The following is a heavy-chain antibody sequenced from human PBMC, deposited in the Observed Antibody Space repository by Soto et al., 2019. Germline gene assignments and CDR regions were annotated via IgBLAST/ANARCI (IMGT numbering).Heavy chain of an antibody. D-gene: IGHD2-15*01. Sequence: QVQLVQSGAEVKKPGSSVKVSCKASGGTFSSYTISWVRQAPGQGLEWMGRIIPILGIANYAQKFQGRVMITADKSTSTAYMELSRLRSEDTAVYYCTVVTRGDAFDLWGQGTMVTVSS. J-gene: IGHJ3*01. CDR3: TVVTRGDAFDL. CDR1: GGTFSSYT. CDR2: IIPILGIA. V-gene: IGHV1-69*02.